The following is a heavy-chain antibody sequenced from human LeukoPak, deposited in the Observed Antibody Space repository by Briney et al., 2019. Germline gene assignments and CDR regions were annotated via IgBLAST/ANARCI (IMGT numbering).Heavy chain of an antibody. CDR3: ARSRSIMITFGGVIVPQSAAFDI. CDR2: IIPIFGTA. Sequence: ASVKVPCKASGGTFSSYAISWVRPAPGQGLEWMGGIIPIFGTANYAQKFQGRVTITADESTSTAYMELSSLRSEDTAVYYCARSRSIMITFGGVIVPQSAAFDIWGPGTLVTVSS. D-gene: IGHD3-16*02. CDR1: GGTFSSYA. J-gene: IGHJ3*02. V-gene: IGHV1-69*13.